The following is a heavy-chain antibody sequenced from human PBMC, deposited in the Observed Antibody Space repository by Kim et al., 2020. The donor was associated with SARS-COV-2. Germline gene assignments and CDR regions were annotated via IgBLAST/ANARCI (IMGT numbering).Heavy chain of an antibody. D-gene: IGHD1-1*01. CDR2: INRNNGGT. V-gene: IGHV1-2*02. CDR1: GYTFIGYY. J-gene: IGHJ4*02. CDR3: ATGNEIYYVNS. Sequence: ASVKVSCKASGYTFIGYYLHWVRQAPGHGLEWMGWINRNNGGTNYAQNFQGRVTMTRDTSISTAFIELSGLRSDDTAVYYCATGNEIYYVNSWGQGTLVTVSS.